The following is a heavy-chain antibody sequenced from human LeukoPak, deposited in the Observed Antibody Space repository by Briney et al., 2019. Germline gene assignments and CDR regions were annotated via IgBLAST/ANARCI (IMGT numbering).Heavy chain of an antibody. J-gene: IGHJ4*02. D-gene: IGHD6-19*01. Sequence: QPGGSLRLSCVASGFTFSSHRMSWVRQAPGKGLEWVADIKQDGSEQYYVDSVRGRFTISRDNGKNSLYLQMNSLRAEDTALYYCAKDLSHQWLGPGLDYWGQGTLVTVSS. CDR3: AKDLSHQWLGPGLDY. CDR2: IKQDGSEQ. CDR1: GFTFSSHR. V-gene: IGHV3-7*03.